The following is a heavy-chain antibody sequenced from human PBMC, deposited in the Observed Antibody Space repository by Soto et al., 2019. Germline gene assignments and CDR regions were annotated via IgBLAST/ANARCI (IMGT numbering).Heavy chain of an antibody. V-gene: IGHV3-23*01. CDR1: GFTFSSYA. D-gene: IGHD6-13*01. CDR2: ISGSGGST. J-gene: IGHJ6*02. Sequence: EVQLLESGGGLVQPGGSLRLSCAASGFTFSSYAMSWVRQAPGKGLEWVSAISGSGGSTYYADSVKGRFTISRDNSKNTLYLQMNSLRAEDTAVYYCAKISIAAATSHGRDYGMDVWGQGTTVTVSS. CDR3: AKISIAAATSHGRDYGMDV.